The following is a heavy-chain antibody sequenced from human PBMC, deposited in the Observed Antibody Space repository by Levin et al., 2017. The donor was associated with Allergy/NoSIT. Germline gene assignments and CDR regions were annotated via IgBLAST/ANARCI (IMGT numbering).Heavy chain of an antibody. CDR3: ASTEGVVRGEDY. Sequence: GGSLRLSCAASGFTFSSYSMNWVRQAPGKGLEWVSSISSSSSYIYYADSVKGRFTISRDNAKNSLYLQMNSLRAEDTAVYYCASTEGVVRGEDYWGQGTLVTVSS. D-gene: IGHD3-10*01. CDR1: GFTFSSYS. CDR2: ISSSSSYI. J-gene: IGHJ4*02. V-gene: IGHV3-21*01.